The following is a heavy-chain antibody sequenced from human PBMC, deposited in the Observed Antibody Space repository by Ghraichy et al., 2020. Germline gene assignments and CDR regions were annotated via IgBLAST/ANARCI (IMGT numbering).Heavy chain of an antibody. J-gene: IGHJ6*03. CDR1: GFTFSSYW. D-gene: IGHD4-23*01. CDR2: IKQDGSET. V-gene: IGHV3-7*03. CDR3: ARDGGSYYYYYTDV. Sequence: LSLTCATSGFTFSSYWMSWVRQAPGKGLEWVANIKQDGSETYYLDSVKGRFTISRDNAKKSLFLQMNSLRAEDTAIYYCARDGGSYYYYYTDVWGKGTTVTVPS.